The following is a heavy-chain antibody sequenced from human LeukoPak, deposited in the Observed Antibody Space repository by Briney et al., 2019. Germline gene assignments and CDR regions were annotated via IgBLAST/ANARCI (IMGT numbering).Heavy chain of an antibody. Sequence: GGSLRLSCAASGFTFSSYSMNWVRQAPGKGLEWVSSISGSSSYIYYADSVKGRFTISRDNAKNSLYLQMNSLRAEDTAVYYCARVNWNDGEDYFDYWGQGTLVTVSS. J-gene: IGHJ4*02. CDR1: GFTFSSYS. CDR3: ARVNWNDGEDYFDY. D-gene: IGHD1-1*01. V-gene: IGHV3-21*01. CDR2: ISGSSSYI.